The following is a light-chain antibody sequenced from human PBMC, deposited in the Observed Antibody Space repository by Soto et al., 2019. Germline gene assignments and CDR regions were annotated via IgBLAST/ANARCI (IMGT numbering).Light chain of an antibody. J-gene: IGKJ3*01. CDR3: QKYSSVPV. Sequence: DIQMTQSPPSLSASVGDRVTITCRASQDISNFVAWYQQKPGKAPRLLIYAASTLQSGVPSRFSGSGSGTDFTLSINSLQPEDVETYSCQKYSSVPVFGPGTKVEIK. CDR2: AAS. CDR1: QDISNF. V-gene: IGKV1-27*01.